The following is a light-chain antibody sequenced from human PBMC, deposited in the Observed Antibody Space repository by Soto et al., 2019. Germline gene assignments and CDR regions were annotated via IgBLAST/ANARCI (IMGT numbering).Light chain of an antibody. CDR1: QSVSSN. CDR3: QQYKVWPLT. Sequence: EIVMTQSPATLSVSPGERATLSCRASQSVSSNLAWYQQKPGQTPKLLIYVASTRATGIPARFSGSGSETEFTLTISSLQSEDFAVYYCQQYKVWPLTFGGGTKVEFK. CDR2: VAS. J-gene: IGKJ4*01. V-gene: IGKV3-15*01.